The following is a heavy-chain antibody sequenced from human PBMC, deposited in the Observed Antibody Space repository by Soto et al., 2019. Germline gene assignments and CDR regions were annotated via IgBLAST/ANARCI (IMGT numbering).Heavy chain of an antibody. V-gene: IGHV4-34*01. Sequence: SETLSLTCAVYGGSFSGYYWSWIRQPPGKGLEWIGEINHSGSTNYNPSLKSRVTISVDTSKNQFSLKLSSVTAADTAVYYCARWAVPRPQGYYYYYMDVWGKGTTVTVSS. CDR2: INHSGST. D-gene: IGHD3-10*01. CDR3: ARWAVPRPQGYYYYYMDV. J-gene: IGHJ6*03. CDR1: GGSFSGYY.